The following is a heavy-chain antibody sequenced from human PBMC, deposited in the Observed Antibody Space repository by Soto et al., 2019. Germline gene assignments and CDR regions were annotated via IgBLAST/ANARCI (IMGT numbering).Heavy chain of an antibody. CDR3: ASGHIVVVPAAIPPDYYYYYYGMDV. CDR2: IDPSDSYT. CDR1: GYSFTSYW. V-gene: IGHV5-10-1*01. J-gene: IGHJ6*02. Sequence: GASLKISCKGSGYSFTSYWISWVRQMPGKGLEWMGRIDPSDSYTNYSPSFQGHVTISADKSISTAYLQWSSLKASDTAMYYCASGHIVVVPAAIPPDYYYYYYGMDVWGQGATVTVSS. D-gene: IGHD2-2*01.